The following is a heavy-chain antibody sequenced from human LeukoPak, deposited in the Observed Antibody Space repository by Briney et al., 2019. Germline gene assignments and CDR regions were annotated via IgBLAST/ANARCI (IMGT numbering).Heavy chain of an antibody. V-gene: IGHV3-9*01. Sequence: PGGSLRLSCAASGFTFDDYAMHWVRQAPGKGLEWVSGISWDSGSIGYADSVKGRFTISRDNAKNSLYLQMNSLRVEDTAVYYCARGVDDAFDIWGQGTMVTVSS. CDR2: ISWDSGSI. D-gene: IGHD5/OR15-5a*01. CDR1: GFTFDDYA. J-gene: IGHJ3*02. CDR3: ARGVDDAFDI.